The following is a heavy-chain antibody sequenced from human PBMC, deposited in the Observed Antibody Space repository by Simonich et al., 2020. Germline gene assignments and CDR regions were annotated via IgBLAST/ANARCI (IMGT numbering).Heavy chain of an antibody. CDR3: ARTYSGSYYYFDY. V-gene: IGHV1-8*03. CDR1: GYTFTSYD. J-gene: IGHJ4*02. CDR2: RNPNSGNT. D-gene: IGHD1-26*01. Sequence: QVQLVQSGAEVKKPGASVKVSCKASGYTFTSYDINWVRQATGQGLEWMGLRNPNSGNTGYAQKFQVRVTITRNTSISTAYMELSSLRSEDTAVYYCARTYSGSYYYFDYWGQGTLVTVSS.